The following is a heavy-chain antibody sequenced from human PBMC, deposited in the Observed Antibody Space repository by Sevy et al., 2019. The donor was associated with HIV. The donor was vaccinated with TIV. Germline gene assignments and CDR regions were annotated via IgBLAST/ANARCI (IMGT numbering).Heavy chain of an antibody. V-gene: IGHV1-8*01. J-gene: IGHJ4*02. D-gene: IGHD2-21*02. Sequence: ASAKVSCKASGYTFTDYDITWVRQVTGQGLELVGWMNPNSGHTAYTENFQGRVSTTRDTSVSTAYMELSSLRSEDTAVYYCAKLASCGGDCYYFDFWGQGTLVTVSS. CDR1: GYTFTDYD. CDR3: AKLASCGGDCYYFDF. CDR2: MNPNSGHT.